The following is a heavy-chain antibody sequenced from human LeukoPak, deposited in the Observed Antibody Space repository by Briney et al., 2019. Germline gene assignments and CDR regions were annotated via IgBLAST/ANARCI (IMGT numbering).Heavy chain of an antibody. V-gene: IGHV1-69*04. CDR3: ARAAGGDYVYYFDY. CDR1: GGTFSSYA. D-gene: IGHD4-17*01. CDR2: IIPILGIA. J-gene: IGHJ4*02. Sequence: SVKVSFKASGGTFSSYAISWVRQAPGQGLEWMGRIIPILGIANYAQKFQGRVTITADKSTSTAYMELSSLRSEDTAVYYCARAAGGDYVYYFDYWGQGTLVTVSS.